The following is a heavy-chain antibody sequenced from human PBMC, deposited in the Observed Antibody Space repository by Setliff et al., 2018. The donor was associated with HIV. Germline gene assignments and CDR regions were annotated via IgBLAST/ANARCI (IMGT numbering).Heavy chain of an antibody. Sequence: SETLSLTCAVSGGSISGYYWNWIRQSAGKGLEWIGRIYTSGSTKYNPSFESRVTLSVDTLKNQVSLKVNYVTAADTALYFCAKSPGFGEIPFDFWGQGALVTVSS. D-gene: IGHD3-10*01. CDR2: IYTSGST. J-gene: IGHJ4*02. CDR3: AKSPGFGEIPFDF. V-gene: IGHV4-4*07. CDR1: GGSISGYY.